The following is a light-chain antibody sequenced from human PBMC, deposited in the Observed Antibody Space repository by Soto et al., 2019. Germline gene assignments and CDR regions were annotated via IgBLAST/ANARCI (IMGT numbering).Light chain of an antibody. V-gene: IGKV3-20*01. Sequence: EIVLTQSPGTLSLSPGERSTLSCRASQSVSSSYLAWYQQKPGQAPRLLIYGASSRATGIPDRFSGSGSGTDFTLTIRRLEPEDFAVYYCQQYGSSPLITFGQGTQREIK. CDR2: GAS. CDR3: QQYGSSPLIT. J-gene: IGKJ5*01. CDR1: QSVSSSY.